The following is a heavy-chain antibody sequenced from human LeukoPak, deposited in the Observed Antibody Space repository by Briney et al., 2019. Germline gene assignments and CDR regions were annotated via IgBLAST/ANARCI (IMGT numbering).Heavy chain of an antibody. J-gene: IGHJ4*02. CDR1: GYTFTGYY. Sequence: GASVKVSCKASGYTFTGYYMHWVRQAPGQGLEWMRWINPNSGGTNYAQKFQGRVTMTRDTSISTAYMELSRLRSDDTAVYYCAKDQKWQWLVPGNGDYWGQGTLVTVSS. CDR3: AKDQKWQWLVPGNGDY. V-gene: IGHV1-2*02. D-gene: IGHD6-19*01. CDR2: INPNSGGT.